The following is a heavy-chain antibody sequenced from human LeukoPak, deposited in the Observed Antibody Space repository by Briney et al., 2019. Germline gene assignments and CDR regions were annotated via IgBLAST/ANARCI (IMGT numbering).Heavy chain of an antibody. V-gene: IGHV5-10-1*01. CDR1: GYRFTSYW. Sequence: PGGSLGTSFKGSGYRFTSYWISWVRPMPGKGLGWMGRIDPSDSYTNYSPSFQGHVTISADKSISTAYLQWSSLKASDTAMYYCARHHCSGGSCYFPWGQGTLVTVSS. CDR2: IDPSDSYT. J-gene: IGHJ5*02. D-gene: IGHD2-15*01. CDR3: ARHHCSGGSCYFP.